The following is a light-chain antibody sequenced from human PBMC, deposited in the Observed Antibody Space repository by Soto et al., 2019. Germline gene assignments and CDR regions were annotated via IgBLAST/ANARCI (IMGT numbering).Light chain of an antibody. CDR3: QQSNSYPLT. V-gene: IGKV1-9*01. CDR1: QGIGSN. J-gene: IGKJ4*01. CDR2: GAS. Sequence: IQWTQSPSSLSASGGDRVTITCRASQGIGSNLAWYLQKPGEAPKLLVYGASTLQGGVPSRFSGSGSGTLFTLTITSLQPEDFATYFCQQSNSYPLTFGGGTKV.